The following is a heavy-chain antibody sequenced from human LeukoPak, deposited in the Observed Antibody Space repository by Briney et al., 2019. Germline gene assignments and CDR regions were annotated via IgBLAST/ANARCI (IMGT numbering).Heavy chain of an antibody. J-gene: IGHJ4*02. D-gene: IGHD3-22*01. CDR3: ARTSYDNSGYIDY. V-gene: IGHV3-23*01. CDR1: GFTFNSHV. Sequence: GGSLRLSCVASGFTFNSHVMSWVRQAPGKGLEWVSAISGSGGSTYYADSVKGRFTISRDNSKNTLYLQMNSLRAEDTAVYYCARTSYDNSGYIDYWGQGTLVTVSS. CDR2: ISGSGGST.